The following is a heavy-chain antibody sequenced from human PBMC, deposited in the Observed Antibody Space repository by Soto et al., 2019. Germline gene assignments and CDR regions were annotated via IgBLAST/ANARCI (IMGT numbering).Heavy chain of an antibody. D-gene: IGHD2-15*01. Sequence: SETLSLTCAVSGGSISSNNWWSWVRQPPGKGLEWIGEIYHSGSTSYNPSLKSRVTISVDKSKNQFSLKLSSVTAADTAVYFCARLPGYCSGDSCRIDYWGQGTLVTVSS. V-gene: IGHV4-4*02. CDR2: IYHSGST. J-gene: IGHJ4*02. CDR3: ARLPGYCSGDSCRIDY. CDR1: GGSISSNNW.